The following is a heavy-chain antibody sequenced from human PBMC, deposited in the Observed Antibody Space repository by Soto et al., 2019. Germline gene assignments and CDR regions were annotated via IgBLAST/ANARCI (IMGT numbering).Heavy chain of an antibody. CDR3: AKAKYYDILTGYPTWYYFDY. V-gene: IGHV3-53*01. CDR1: GFTVGTNF. Sequence: PGGSLRLSCAASGFTVGTNFMNWVRQAPGRGLEWVSVIYPGGSTYYADSVKGRFTISRDNSKNTLYLQMNSLRAEDTAVYYCAKAKYYDILTGYPTWYYFDYWGQGTLVTVSS. D-gene: IGHD3-9*01. CDR2: IYPGGST. J-gene: IGHJ4*02.